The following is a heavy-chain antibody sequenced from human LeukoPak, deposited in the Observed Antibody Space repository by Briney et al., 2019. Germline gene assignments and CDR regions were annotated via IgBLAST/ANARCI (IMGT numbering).Heavy chain of an antibody. Sequence: PGRSLRLSCAASGFTFSSYSMNWVRQAPGKGLEWVSSISSSSSYIYYADSVKGRFTISRDNAKNSLYLQMNSLRAEDTAVYYCARVSGIAAFFYGMDVWGQGTTVTVSS. CDR1: GFTFSSYS. CDR2: ISSSSSYI. V-gene: IGHV3-21*01. D-gene: IGHD6-13*01. J-gene: IGHJ6*02. CDR3: ARVSGIAAFFYGMDV.